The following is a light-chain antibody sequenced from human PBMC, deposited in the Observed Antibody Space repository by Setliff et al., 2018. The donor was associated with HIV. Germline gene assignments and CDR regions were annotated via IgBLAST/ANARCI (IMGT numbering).Light chain of an antibody. J-gene: IGLJ3*02. Sequence: QSALTQPPSVSGAPGQRVTISCTGSSSNIGAGYDVHWYQQLPGTAPKLLIYANTNRPSGVPDRFSGSKSGTSPSLAITGLQAEDEADYYCQSYDSSLSGWVFGGGTQLTVL. CDR2: ANT. CDR1: SSNIGAGYD. V-gene: IGLV1-40*01. CDR3: QSYDSSLSGWV.